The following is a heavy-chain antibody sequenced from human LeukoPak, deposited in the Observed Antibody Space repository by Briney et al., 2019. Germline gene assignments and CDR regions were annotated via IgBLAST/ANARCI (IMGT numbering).Heavy chain of an antibody. CDR2: ISAYNGNT. CDR1: GYTFTSYG. V-gene: IGHV1-18*01. J-gene: IGHJ5*02. Sequence: ASVKVSCKASGYTFTSYGISWVRQAPGQGLEWMGWISAYNGNTNYAQKFQGRVTMTRDTSISTAYMELSRLRSDDTAVYYCARGEYSSSFTDWFDPWGQGTMVTVSS. CDR3: ARGEYSSSFTDWFDP. D-gene: IGHD6-6*01.